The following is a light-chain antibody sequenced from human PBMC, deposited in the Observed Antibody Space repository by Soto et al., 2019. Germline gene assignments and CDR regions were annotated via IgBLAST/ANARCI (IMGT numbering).Light chain of an antibody. CDR2: GAS. J-gene: IGKJ4*01. CDR3: QKCDGSPRLT. CDR1: QSVSSSY. V-gene: IGKV3-20*01. Sequence: EIVLTQSPGTLSLSPGERATLSCRASQSVSSSYLAWYQQKPGQAPRLLIYGASSRATGIPDRFSGSGSGTEFTLTISRLEPEDFYYCQKCDGSPRLTCGGGTKLEIK.